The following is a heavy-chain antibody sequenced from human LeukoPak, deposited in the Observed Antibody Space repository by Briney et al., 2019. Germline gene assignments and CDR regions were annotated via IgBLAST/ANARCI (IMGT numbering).Heavy chain of an antibody. CDR2: IIPIFGTA. CDR3: ARGRYCSGGSCYYPYYYYYYMDV. CDR1: GYTFTNHA. V-gene: IGHV1-69*06. J-gene: IGHJ6*03. D-gene: IGHD2-15*01. Sequence: ASVKVSCKASGYTFTNHAISWVRQAPGQGLEWMGGIIPIFGTANYAQKFQGRVTITADKSTSTAYMELSRLRSDDTAVYYRARGRYCSGGSCYYPYYYYYYMDVWGKGTTVTVSS.